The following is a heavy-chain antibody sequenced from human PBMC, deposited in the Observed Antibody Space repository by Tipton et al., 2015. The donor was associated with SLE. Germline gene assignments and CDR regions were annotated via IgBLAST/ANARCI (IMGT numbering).Heavy chain of an antibody. Sequence: TLSLTCTVSGGSISSYYWGWIRQPPGKGLEWVGGIYYTGSTYYNASLKSRVTILVDTSKNQFSLKLSSVTAADTAVYYCACDSNASSEYYYFRGPDFRGQGTLVTVSS. D-gene: IGHD3-22*01. CDR2: IYYTGST. CDR3: ACDSNASSEYYYFRGPDF. J-gene: IGHJ4*02. CDR1: GGSISSYY. V-gene: IGHV4-39*07.